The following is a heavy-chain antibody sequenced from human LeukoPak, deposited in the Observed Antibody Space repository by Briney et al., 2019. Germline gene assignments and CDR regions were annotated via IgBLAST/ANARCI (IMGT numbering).Heavy chain of an antibody. CDR1: RDFHRRLH. J-gene: IGHJ4*02. CDR3: TRNYQYTSSHYY. V-gene: IGHV4-59*07. Sequence: WVTLSLMCTVWRDFHRRLHRRWMRQPPGKGLEGGWDSYYLEIAKYNPPRQSRVTISVDTSKNQFSLKLNSVTAEDTAVYYFTRNYQYTSSHYYWGQGTLVTVSS. D-gene: IGHD6-13*01. CDR2: SYYLEIA.